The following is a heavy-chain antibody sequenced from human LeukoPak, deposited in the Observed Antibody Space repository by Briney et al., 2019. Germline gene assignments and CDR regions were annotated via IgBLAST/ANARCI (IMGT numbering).Heavy chain of an antibody. D-gene: IGHD3-10*01. CDR2: ISSSSSSI. J-gene: IGHJ4*02. V-gene: IGHV3-21*01. CDR1: GFTFSSYY. Sequence: PGGSLRLSCAASGFTFSSYYINWVRQAPGKGLEWVSSISSSSSSIYCADSVKGRFTISRDNAKNSPHLQMNSLRAEDTAVYYCARDAYYGSGFDYWGQGTLITVSS. CDR3: ARDAYYGSGFDY.